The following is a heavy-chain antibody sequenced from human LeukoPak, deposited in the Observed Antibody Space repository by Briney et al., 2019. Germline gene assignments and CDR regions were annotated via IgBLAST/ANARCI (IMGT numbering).Heavy chain of an antibody. J-gene: IGHJ4*02. CDR1: GYTFTSYG. CDR3: ARDGLPKGYGSGSVY. CDR2: ISAYNGNT. D-gene: IGHD3-10*01. V-gene: IGHV1-18*01. Sequence: ASVKVSCTASGYTFTSYGISWVRQAPGQGLEWMGWISAYNGNTNYAQKLQGRVTMTTDTSTSTAYMEMRSLRSDDTAVYYCARDGLPKGYGSGSVYWGQGTRVTVSS.